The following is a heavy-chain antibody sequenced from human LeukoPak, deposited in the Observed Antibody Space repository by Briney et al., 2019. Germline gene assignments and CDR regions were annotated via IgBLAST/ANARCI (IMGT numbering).Heavy chain of an antibody. J-gene: IGHJ4*02. CDR1: GYTFTGYY. CDR3: ARDRVMVRGVIIIRYYFDY. Sequence: ASVKVSCKASGYTFTGYYMHWVRQAPGQGLEWMGWINPNSGGTNYAQKFQGRVTMTTDTSTSTAYMELRSLRSDDTAVYYCARDRVMVRGVIIIRYYFDYWGQGTLVTVSS. D-gene: IGHD3-10*01. CDR2: INPNSGGT. V-gene: IGHV1-2*02.